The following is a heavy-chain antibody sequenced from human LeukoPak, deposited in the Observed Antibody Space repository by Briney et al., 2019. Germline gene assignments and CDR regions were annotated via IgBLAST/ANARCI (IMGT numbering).Heavy chain of an antibody. CDR3: ARSYDSSGSYYGSHYYYMDV. V-gene: IGHV4-59*01. CDR1: GGSISSYY. CDR2: FHYSGST. D-gene: IGHD3-22*01. Sequence: PSETLSLTCTVSGGSISSYYWSWIRQPPGKGLEWIGYFHYSGSTNYNPSLKSRVTISVDTSKNQFSLKLSSVTAADTAVYFCARSYDSSGSYYGSHYYYMDVWGKGTTVTVSS. J-gene: IGHJ6*03.